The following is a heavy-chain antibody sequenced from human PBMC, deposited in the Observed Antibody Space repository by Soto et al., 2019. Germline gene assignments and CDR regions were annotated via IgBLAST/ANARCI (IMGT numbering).Heavy chain of an antibody. CDR3: ARVGHSYGYPIGPTNLDYFDY. J-gene: IGHJ4*02. V-gene: IGHV4-61*01. CDR2: IYYSGST. D-gene: IGHD5-18*01. Sequence: PSETLSLTCTVSGGSVSSGSYYWSWIRQPPGKGLEWIGYIYYSGSTNYNPSLKSRVTISVDTSKNQFSLKLSSVTAADTAVYYCARVGHSYGYPIGPTNLDYFDYWGRGTLVAVSS. CDR1: GGSVSSGSYY.